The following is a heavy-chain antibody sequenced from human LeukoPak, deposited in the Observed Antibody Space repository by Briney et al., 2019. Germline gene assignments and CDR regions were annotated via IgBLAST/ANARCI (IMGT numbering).Heavy chain of an antibody. CDR3: VRDGGTDWYDP. Sequence: GGSLRLSCTASGFTISDYWMTWVRQAPGKGLEWMANIKQDGSEKTYVDSVKGRFTISRDNAKNSIFLQMNSLRVEDMAMYYCVRDGGTDWYDPWGQGTLVSVSS. D-gene: IGHD3-16*01. J-gene: IGHJ5*02. V-gene: IGHV3-7*01. CDR1: GFTISDYW. CDR2: IKQDGSEK.